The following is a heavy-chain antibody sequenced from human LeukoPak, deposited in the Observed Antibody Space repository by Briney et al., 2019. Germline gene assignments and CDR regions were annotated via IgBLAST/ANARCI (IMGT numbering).Heavy chain of an antibody. CDR2: IYCCGST. CDR1: GFTVSSNY. D-gene: IGHD5-18*01. Sequence: GGALRLSCAASGFTVSSNYMSWGRQAPGKGLEWVSRIYCCGSTYYADSVKGRFTISRDNSKTTLYLQMNSLRAEATAVYYCASGMRAVWIQLSGPDYWGQGTLVTVSS. V-gene: IGHV3-53*01. CDR3: ASGMRAVWIQLSGPDY. J-gene: IGHJ4*02.